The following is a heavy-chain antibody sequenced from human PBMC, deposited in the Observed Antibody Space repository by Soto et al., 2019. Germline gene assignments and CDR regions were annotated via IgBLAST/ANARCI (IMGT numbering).Heavy chain of an antibody. V-gene: IGHV3-30*18. D-gene: IGHD6-13*01. J-gene: IGHJ4*02. Sequence: GSLRLSCAASGFTFSSYGMHWVRQAPGKGLEWVAVISYDGSNKYYADSVKGRFTISRDNSKNTLYLQMNSLRAEDTAVYYCAKETLLGRIAAAGAFDYWGQGTLVTVSS. CDR1: GFTFSSYG. CDR3: AKETLLGRIAAAGAFDY. CDR2: ISYDGSNK.